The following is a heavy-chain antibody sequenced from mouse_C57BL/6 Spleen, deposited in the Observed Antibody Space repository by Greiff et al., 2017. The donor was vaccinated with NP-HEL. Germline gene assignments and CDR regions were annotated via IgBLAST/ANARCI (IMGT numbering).Heavy chain of an antibody. D-gene: IGHD1-1*01. V-gene: IGHV1-7*01. CDR2: INPSSGYT. Sequence: VQLVESGAELAKPGASVKLSCKASGYTFTSYWMHWVKQRPGQGLEWIGYINPSSGYTKYNQKFKDKATLTADKSSSTAYMQLSSLTYEDSAVYYCARSTVVAPRYFDVWGTGTTVTVSS. CDR3: ARSTVVAPRYFDV. J-gene: IGHJ1*03. CDR1: GYTFTSYW.